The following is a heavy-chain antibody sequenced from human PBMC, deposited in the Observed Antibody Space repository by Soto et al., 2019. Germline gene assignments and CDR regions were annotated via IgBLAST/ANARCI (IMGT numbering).Heavy chain of an antibody. J-gene: IGHJ4*02. D-gene: IGHD2-15*01. CDR3: ARDQCFGGGRSCYYFDF. CDR1: GFTFTTYA. CDR2: ISNDGRSK. V-gene: IGHV3-30*04. Sequence: QVQLVESGGGVVQPWRSLRLSCAASGFTFTTYAIHWVRQAPGKGLEWVAVISNDGRSKYYADSVKGRFTISRDNSKNTLYLQMNSLRSDDTAVYYCARDQCFGGGRSCYYFDFWGQGTLVTVSS.